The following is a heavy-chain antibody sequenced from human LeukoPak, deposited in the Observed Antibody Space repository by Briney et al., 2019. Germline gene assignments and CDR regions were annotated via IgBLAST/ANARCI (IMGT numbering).Heavy chain of an antibody. CDR3: ARREGRSASPFFFDS. V-gene: IGHV1-2*06. Sequence: ASVKVSCKASGYTLTDYYMHWARQAPGQGLEWMGRINPNSGGTNYAQKFQGRVTMTTDTCTNTAYMELRSLRSDDTAVYYCARREGRSASPFFFDSWGQGTLVTVSS. CDR2: INPNSGGT. CDR1: GYTLTDYY. J-gene: IGHJ4*02. D-gene: IGHD6-6*01.